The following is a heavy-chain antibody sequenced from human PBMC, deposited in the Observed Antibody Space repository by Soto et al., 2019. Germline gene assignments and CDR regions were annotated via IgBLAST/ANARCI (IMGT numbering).Heavy chain of an antibody. D-gene: IGHD6-6*01. CDR3: ARGEYSSSSLRMDYYYYYGMDV. CDR1: GFTFSSYD. V-gene: IGHV3-13*01. Sequence: SLRLSCAASGFTFSSYDMHWVRQATGKGLEWVSAIGTAGDTYYPGSVKGRFTISRENAKNSLYLQMNSLRAEDTAVYYCARGEYSSSSLRMDYYYYYGMDVWGQGTTVTVSS. J-gene: IGHJ6*02. CDR2: IGTAGDT.